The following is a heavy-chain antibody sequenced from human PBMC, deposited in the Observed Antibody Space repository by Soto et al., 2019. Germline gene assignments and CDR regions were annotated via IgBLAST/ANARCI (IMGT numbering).Heavy chain of an antibody. Sequence: QVQLVQSGAEVKKPGASVKVSCKASGYTFTSYAMHWVRQAPGQRLEWMGWINAGNGNTKYSQKFQGRVTITRDTSASTAYMELSSPGSEDTAVYYCSRGPSLPAGRGRGGFDPWGQGTLVTVSS. D-gene: IGHD2-2*01. J-gene: IGHJ5*02. CDR3: SRGPSLPAGRGRGGFDP. CDR2: INAGNGNT. CDR1: GYTFTSYA. V-gene: IGHV1-3*01.